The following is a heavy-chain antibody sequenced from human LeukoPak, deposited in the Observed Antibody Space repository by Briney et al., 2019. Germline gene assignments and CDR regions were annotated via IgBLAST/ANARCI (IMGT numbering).Heavy chain of an antibody. V-gene: IGHV5-51*01. D-gene: IGHD3-22*01. CDR1: GYSFTSYW. J-gene: IGHJ4*02. Sequence: GESLKISCKGSGYSFTSYWIGWVRQMPGKGLEWMGIIYPGDSDTRYSPSFQGQVTISADKSISTAYPQWSSLKASDTAMYYCARSTVDYDSSGYYFDYWGQGTLVTVSS. CDR2: IYPGDSDT. CDR3: ARSTVDYDSSGYYFDY.